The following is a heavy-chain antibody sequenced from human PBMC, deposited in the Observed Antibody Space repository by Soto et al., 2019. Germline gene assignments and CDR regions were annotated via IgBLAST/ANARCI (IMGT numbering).Heavy chain of an antibody. Sequence: QVQLVQSGAEVKKPGASVKVSCKASGYTFTSYGISWVRQAPGQGLEWMGWISVYNGNTNYAQNLQGRVTMTTDTSTSTAYMELRSLRSDDTAVYYCARVTGSCSSTSCSYYYYYYGMDVWGQGTTFTVS. J-gene: IGHJ6*02. CDR2: ISVYNGNT. CDR3: ARVTGSCSSTSCSYYYYYYGMDV. V-gene: IGHV1-18*01. D-gene: IGHD2-2*01. CDR1: GYTFTSYG.